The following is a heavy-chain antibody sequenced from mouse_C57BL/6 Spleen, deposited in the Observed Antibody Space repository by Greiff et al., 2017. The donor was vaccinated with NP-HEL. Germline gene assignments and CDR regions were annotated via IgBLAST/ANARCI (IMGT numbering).Heavy chain of an antibody. V-gene: IGHV5-4*01. J-gene: IGHJ4*01. CDR1: GFTFSSYA. Sequence: DVKLVESGGGLVRPGGSLKLSCAASGFTFSSYAMSWVRQTPVKRLGWVATISDGGSYTYYPENVKGGFTISRDNANNNLYLQMSHLKSEDTAMYYCAREDGLRRGRDYWGQVTTVTVSS. CDR3: AREDGLRRGRDY. CDR2: ISDGGSYT. D-gene: IGHD2-4*01.